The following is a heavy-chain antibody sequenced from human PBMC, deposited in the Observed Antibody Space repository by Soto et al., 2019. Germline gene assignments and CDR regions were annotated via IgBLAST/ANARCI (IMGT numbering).Heavy chain of an antibody. Sequence: QITLKESGPTLVKPTQTLTLTCTFSGFSLSTSGVGVGWIRQPPGKALQWLALIYWDDDKRYSPSLKSRLIITNDTSKNQVVLTITNMDPVDTATYYCAHLNHGDYVFDYWGQGTLVTVSS. CDR1: GFSLSTSGVG. CDR3: AHLNHGDYVFDY. CDR2: IYWDDDK. D-gene: IGHD4-17*01. V-gene: IGHV2-5*02. J-gene: IGHJ4*02.